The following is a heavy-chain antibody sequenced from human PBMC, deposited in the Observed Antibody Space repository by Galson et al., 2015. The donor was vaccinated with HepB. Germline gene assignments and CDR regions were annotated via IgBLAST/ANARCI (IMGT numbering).Heavy chain of an antibody. CDR1: GFTVSSNY. D-gene: IGHD3-10*01. CDR2: IYSGGST. J-gene: IGHJ4*02. Sequence: SLRLSCAASGFTVSSNYMSWVRQAPGKGLEWVSVIYSGGSTYYADSVKGRFTISRDNSKNTLYLQMNSLRAEDTAVYYCARDRGARTYYFDYWGQGTLVTVSS. CDR3: ARDRGARTYYFDY. V-gene: IGHV3-53*01.